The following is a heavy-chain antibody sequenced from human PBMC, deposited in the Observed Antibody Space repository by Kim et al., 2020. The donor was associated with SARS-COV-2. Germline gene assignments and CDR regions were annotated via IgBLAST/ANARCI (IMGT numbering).Heavy chain of an antibody. Sequence: AQKFQGRVTMTRDTSISTAYMELSRLRSDDTAVYYCARDLKDYALAWFDPWGQGTLVTVSS. D-gene: IGHD4-17*01. V-gene: IGHV1-2*02. J-gene: IGHJ5*02. CDR3: ARDLKDYALAWFDP.